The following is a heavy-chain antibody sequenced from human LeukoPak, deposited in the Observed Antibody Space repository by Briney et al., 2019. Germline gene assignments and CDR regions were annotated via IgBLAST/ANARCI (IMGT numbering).Heavy chain of an antibody. J-gene: IGHJ5*02. Sequence: GGSLRLSCAASGFTFSSYGMHWVRQAPGKGLEWVAVIWYDGSNKYYADSVKGRFTISRDNSKNTLYLQMNSLRAKDTAVYYCARDISAPLNPTNWFDPWGQGTLVTVSS. CDR1: GFTFSSYG. CDR3: ARDISAPLNPTNWFDP. V-gene: IGHV3-33*01. D-gene: IGHD1-20*01. CDR2: IWYDGSNK.